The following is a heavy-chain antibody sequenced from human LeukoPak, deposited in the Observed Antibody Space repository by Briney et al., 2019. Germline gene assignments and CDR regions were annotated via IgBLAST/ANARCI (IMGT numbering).Heavy chain of an antibody. CDR1: GGSISSYY. CDR3: ARVGSYLVYYDAFDI. Sequence: KPSETLSLTCTVSGGSISSYYWTWFRQPPGKGLEWIGYIYYSGSSNYNPSLKSRVTISVDTSKNQFSLKLSSVTAADTAVYYCARVGSYLVYYDAFDIWGQGTMVTVSS. J-gene: IGHJ3*02. CDR2: IYYSGSS. V-gene: IGHV4-59*01. D-gene: IGHD1-26*01.